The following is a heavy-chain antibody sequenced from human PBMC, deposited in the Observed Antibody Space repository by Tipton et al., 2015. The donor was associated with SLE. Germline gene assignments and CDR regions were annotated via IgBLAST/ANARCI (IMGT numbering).Heavy chain of an antibody. CDR1: GGSISSSSYY. CDR3: ASIVSDGSGSVIPGDY. Sequence: TLSLTCTVSGGSISSSSYYWGWIRQPPGKGLEWIGSIYYSVSTYYNPSLTSRVTISVDTSKNQFSLKLSSVTAADTAVYYCASIVSDGSGSVIPGDYWGQGTLVTVSS. CDR2: IYYSVST. V-gene: IGHV4-39*07. D-gene: IGHD2-15*01. J-gene: IGHJ4*02.